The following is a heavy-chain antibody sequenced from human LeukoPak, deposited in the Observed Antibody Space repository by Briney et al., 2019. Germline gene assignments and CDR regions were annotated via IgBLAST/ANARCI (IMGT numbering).Heavy chain of an antibody. J-gene: IGHJ3*02. Sequence: PGGCLRLSCAAFGFTFSSYWMHWVRQAPGKGLVWVSRINSDGSSTSYADSVKGRFTISRDNAKNTLYLQMNSLRAEDTAVYYCASYCSGGSFYWAPDAFDIWGQGTMVTVSS. CDR2: INSDGSST. CDR3: ASYCSGGSFYWAPDAFDI. D-gene: IGHD2-15*01. CDR1: GFTFSSYW. V-gene: IGHV3-74*01.